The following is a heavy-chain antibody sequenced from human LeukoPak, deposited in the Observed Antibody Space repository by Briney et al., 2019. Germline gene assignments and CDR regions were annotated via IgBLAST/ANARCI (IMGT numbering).Heavy chain of an antibody. D-gene: IGHD3-10*01. J-gene: IGHJ4*02. Sequence: SETLSLTCAVSGYSISSGYYWGWIRQPPGKGLEWIGSIYHSGSTYYNPSLKSRVTISVDTSKNQFSLKLSSVTAADTAVYYCARHRAAGWFGELLPIDYRGQGTLVTVSS. CDR3: ARHRAAGWFGELLPIDY. V-gene: IGHV4-38-2*01. CDR2: IYHSGST. CDR1: GYSISSGYY.